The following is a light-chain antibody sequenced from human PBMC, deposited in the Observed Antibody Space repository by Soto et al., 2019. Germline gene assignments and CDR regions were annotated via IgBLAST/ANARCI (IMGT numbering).Light chain of an antibody. CDR1: ISDVGSYDL. CDR2: EVS. V-gene: IGLV2-23*02. Sequence: QSALTQPASVSGSPGQSVTISCTGTISDVGSYDLVSWYQQHPNKAPKLLIFEVSRRPSGVSNRFSGSKSGNTASLTISGLQAEDEADYYCCSYARSTTFYVFGTGTKV. J-gene: IGLJ1*01. CDR3: CSYARSTTFYV.